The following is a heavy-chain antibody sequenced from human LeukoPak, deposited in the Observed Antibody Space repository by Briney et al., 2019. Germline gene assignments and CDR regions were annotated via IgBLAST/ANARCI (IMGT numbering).Heavy chain of an antibody. J-gene: IGHJ4*02. CDR2: VSFEGSNK. CDR1: GFTFSRYG. D-gene: IGHD3-10*01. CDR3: AKDMGYYYGSGSYPPENDY. Sequence: PGGSLRLSCAASGFTFSRYGMHWVRQAPGKGLEWVAVVSFEGSNKYYADSVKGRFTISRDNSRNMLSLQMNSLRAEDTAVYYCAKDMGYYYGSGSYPPENDYWGQGTLVTVSS. V-gene: IGHV3-30*18.